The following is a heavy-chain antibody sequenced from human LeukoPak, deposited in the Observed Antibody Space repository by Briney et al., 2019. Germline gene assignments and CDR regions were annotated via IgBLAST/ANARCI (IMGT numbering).Heavy chain of an antibody. J-gene: IGHJ4*02. CDR2: ISYDGSIK. Sequence: GRSLRLSCAASGFTFSSYAIHWVRQAPGKGLEWVAVISYDGSIKYYADSVKGRFTISRDNSKNTLYLQMNSLRTEDTAVYYCARSGYRNVYGARLKYYFDYWGREPWSPSPQ. D-gene: IGHD5-18*01. CDR1: GFTFSSYA. CDR3: ARSGYRNVYGARLKYYFDY. V-gene: IGHV3-30*04.